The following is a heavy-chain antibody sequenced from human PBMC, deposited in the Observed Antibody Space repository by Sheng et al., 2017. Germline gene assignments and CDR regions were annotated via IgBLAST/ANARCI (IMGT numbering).Heavy chain of an antibody. CDR1: GGSISSSSYY. CDR3: ARDDYYGSGINYMDV. V-gene: IGHV4-39*07. Sequence: QLQLQESGPGLVKPSETLSLTCTVSGGSISSSSYYWGWIRQPPGKGLEWIGSIYYSGSTYYNPSLKSRVTISVDTSKNQFSLKLSSVTAADTAVYYCARDDYYGSGINYMDVWGQGTTVTVSS. J-gene: IGHJ6*03. CDR2: IYYSGST. D-gene: IGHD3-10*01.